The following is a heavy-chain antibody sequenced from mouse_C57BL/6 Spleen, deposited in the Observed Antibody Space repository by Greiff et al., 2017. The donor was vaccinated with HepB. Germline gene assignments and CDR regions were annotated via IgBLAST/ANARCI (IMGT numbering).Heavy chain of an antibody. CDR1: GYTFTDYE. CDR2: IDPETGGT. Sequence: QVQLQQPGAELVMPGASVTLSCKASGYTFTDYEMHWVKQTPVHGLEWIGAIDPETGGTAYNQKFKGKAILTADKSSSTAYMELRSLTSEDSAVYYCTRRVGQDYFDYWGQGTTLTVSS. D-gene: IGHD3-3*01. CDR3: TRRVGQDYFDY. V-gene: IGHV1-15*01. J-gene: IGHJ2*01.